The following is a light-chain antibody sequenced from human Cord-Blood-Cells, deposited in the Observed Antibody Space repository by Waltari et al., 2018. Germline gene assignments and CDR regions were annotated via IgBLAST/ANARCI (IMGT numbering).Light chain of an antibody. J-gene: IGKJ3*01. CDR3: QQYYSTPR. CDR1: QSVLYSSNNKNY. CDR2: WAS. Sequence: DIVMTQSPDSLAVSLGESATINCKSSQSVLYSSNNKNYLAWYQQKPGQPPKLLIYWASTRESGVPDRFSGSGSGTDFTLTISSLQAEDVAVYYCQQYYSTPRFGPGTKVDIK. V-gene: IGKV4-1*01.